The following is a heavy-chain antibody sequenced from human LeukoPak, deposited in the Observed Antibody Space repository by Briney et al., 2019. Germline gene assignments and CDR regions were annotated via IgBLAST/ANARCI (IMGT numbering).Heavy chain of an antibody. Sequence: GGSLRLSCAASGFTFSSYWMSWVRQAPGKGLEWVANIKQDGSEKYYVDSVKGRFTISRDNAKDTLYLHMNSLTAEDTAVYYCARGAKRAYYFDYWGQGTLVTVSS. CDR1: GFTFSSYW. V-gene: IGHV3-7*01. CDR3: ARGAKRAYYFDY. D-gene: IGHD6-25*01. J-gene: IGHJ4*02. CDR2: IKQDGSEK.